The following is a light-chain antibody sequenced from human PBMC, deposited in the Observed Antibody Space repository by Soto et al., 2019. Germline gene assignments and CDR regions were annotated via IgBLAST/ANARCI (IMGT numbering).Light chain of an antibody. CDR3: QQYYSYPQLT. J-gene: IGKJ4*01. Sequence: AIRMTQSPSSFSASTGDRVTITCRASQGISSYLAWYQQKPGKAPKLLIYAASTLPSGVPSRFSGSGSGPDFTLTISCLQSEDFATYYYQQYYSYPQLTFGGGTKVEIK. CDR1: QGISSY. CDR2: AAS. V-gene: IGKV1-8*01.